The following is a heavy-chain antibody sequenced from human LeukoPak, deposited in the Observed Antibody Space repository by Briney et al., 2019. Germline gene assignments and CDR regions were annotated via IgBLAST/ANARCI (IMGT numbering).Heavy chain of an antibody. CDR1: GFTVTTNY. J-gene: IGHJ4*02. Sequence: PGGSLRLSCAVSGFTVTTNYMSWVRQAPGKGLEWVSVLYNGGFTYYADSVKGRFTISRDNSKNTLYLQMNSLRAEDTAVYYCAKDDHGGSGWRDYFDYWGQGTLVTVSS. D-gene: IGHD6-19*01. CDR3: AKDDHGGSGWRDYFDY. V-gene: IGHV3-53*01. CDR2: LYNGGFT.